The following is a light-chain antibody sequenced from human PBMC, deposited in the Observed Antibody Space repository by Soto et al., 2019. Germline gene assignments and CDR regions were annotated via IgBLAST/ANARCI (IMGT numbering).Light chain of an antibody. CDR3: SSYTTSTTVV. V-gene: IGLV2-14*03. J-gene: IGLJ1*01. CDR2: EVS. CDR1: SSDVGGYNF. Sequence: QSVLTQPASVFGSPGQSITFSCTGTSSDVGGYNFVSWYQQHPGKAPKLMIYEVSSRPSGVSNRFSGSESGNTASLTISGLQPEDEADYYCSSYTTSTTVVFGTGTKVTV.